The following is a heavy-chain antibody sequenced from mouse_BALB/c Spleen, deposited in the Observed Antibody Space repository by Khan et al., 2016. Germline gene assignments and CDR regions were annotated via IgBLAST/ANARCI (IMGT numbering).Heavy chain of an antibody. CDR3: ARGYFGSNYFDY. J-gene: IGHJ2*01. D-gene: IGHD1-1*01. CDR1: GYTFTSYW. Sequence: QVQLKQSGAELARPGASVKLSCKASGYTFTSYWMQWVKQRPGQGLEWVGAIYPGDGDTRYTQKFKGKATLTADKSSNTAYMQLSSLASEDSAVYYCARGYFGSNYFDYWDQGTTLTVSS. V-gene: IGHV1-87*01. CDR2: IYPGDGDT.